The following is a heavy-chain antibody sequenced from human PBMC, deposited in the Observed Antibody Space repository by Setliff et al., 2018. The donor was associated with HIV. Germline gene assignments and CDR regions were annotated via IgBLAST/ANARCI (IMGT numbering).Heavy chain of an antibody. Sequence: ASVKVSCKVSGYTLSELTMHWVRQAPGKGLEWMGRFDPEDGDTLYAQRLQGRVTMTEDSSTDTAYMELSSLTSDDTAVYYCATAKEHWLSEGGFDYWGQGTLVT. CDR3: ATAKEHWLSEGGFDY. D-gene: IGHD6-19*01. J-gene: IGHJ4*02. CDR2: FDPEDGDT. CDR1: GYTLSELT. V-gene: IGHV1-24*01.